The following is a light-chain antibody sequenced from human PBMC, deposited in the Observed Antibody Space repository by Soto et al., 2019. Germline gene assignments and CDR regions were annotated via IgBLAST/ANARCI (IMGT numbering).Light chain of an antibody. Sequence: DIQMTQSPSSLSASVGDSVTITCRASQSIGRYLNWYQQKPGKAPKLLIYGVSSLQSGVPSRFSGSGSGTDFTLTITSLQPEDFATYYCQQSHNTPRTFGQGTKVEIK. V-gene: IGKV1-39*01. CDR2: GVS. CDR3: QQSHNTPRT. CDR1: QSIGRY. J-gene: IGKJ2*01.